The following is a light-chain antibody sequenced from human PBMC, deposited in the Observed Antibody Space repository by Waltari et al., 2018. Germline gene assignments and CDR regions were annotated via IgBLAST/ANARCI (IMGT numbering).Light chain of an antibody. CDR1: SSDVGSYNL. J-gene: IGLJ2*01. Sequence: QSALTQPATLSGSPEQSITISCTGTSSDVGSYNLLSWYQQHPGKAPKLMISEVNERPSGVSIRFSGSKSGNTASLTISGLQAEDEADYYCCSYAGSNTVIFGGGTKLTVL. CDR3: CSYAGSNTVI. CDR2: EVN. V-gene: IGLV2-23*02.